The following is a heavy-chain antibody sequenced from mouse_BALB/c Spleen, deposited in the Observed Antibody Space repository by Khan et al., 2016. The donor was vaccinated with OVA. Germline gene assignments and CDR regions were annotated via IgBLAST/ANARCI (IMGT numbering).Heavy chain of an antibody. CDR3: ARGGKFAY. J-gene: IGHJ3*01. CDR2: ISTYYGDV. Sequence: QVRLQQSGAELVRPGVSVKISCKGSGYTFTDYAMHWVKQSHAKSLEWIGVISTYYGDVDYSQKFKGKATMTVDRSSSTAYMELVRLTSEDSAIYYCARGGKFAYWGQGTLVTVSA. V-gene: IGHV1S137*01. CDR1: GYTFTDYA. D-gene: IGHD1-1*02.